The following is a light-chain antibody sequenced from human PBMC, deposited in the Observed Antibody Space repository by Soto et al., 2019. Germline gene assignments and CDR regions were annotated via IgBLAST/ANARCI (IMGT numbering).Light chain of an antibody. J-gene: IGLJ2*01. Sequence: QSALTQPASVSGSPGQSITISCTGTSSDVGGYKYVSWYQQHPGKVPKLMIYEVSNRPSGISNRFSGSKSGNTASLTISGPQAEDEADYYCSSYRTSYTLVFGGGTKLTVL. CDR1: SSDVGGYKY. CDR3: SSYRTSYTLV. V-gene: IGLV2-14*01. CDR2: EVS.